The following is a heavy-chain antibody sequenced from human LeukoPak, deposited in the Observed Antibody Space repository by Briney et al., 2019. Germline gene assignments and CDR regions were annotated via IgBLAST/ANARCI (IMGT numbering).Heavy chain of an antibody. CDR3: ARLIGIGCSSTSCGVDAFDI. CDR2: INHSGST. CDR1: GGSFSGYY. J-gene: IGHJ3*02. Sequence: SETLSLTCAGYGGSFSGYYWSWIRQPPGKGLEWIGEINHSGSTNYNPSLKSRVTISVDTSKNQFSLKLSSVTAADTAVYYCARLIGIGCSSTSCGVDAFDIWGQGTMVTVSS. V-gene: IGHV4-34*01. D-gene: IGHD2-2*01.